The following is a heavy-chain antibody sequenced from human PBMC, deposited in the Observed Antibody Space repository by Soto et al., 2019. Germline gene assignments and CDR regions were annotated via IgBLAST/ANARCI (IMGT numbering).Heavy chain of an antibody. V-gene: IGHV4-39*01. D-gene: IGHD4-17*01. CDR3: VSQRTTVPTQAYFDY. J-gene: IGHJ4*02. CDR1: GGSVTNSSYY. CDR2: VYYRGRS. Sequence: PSETLSLTCTVSGGSVTNSSYYWGWIRQSPGKGLEWIGSVYYRGRSYSKSSVKSRVTISVDTSKNRFSLSLNSVTASDTAVYFCVSQRTTVPTQAYFDYWGPGALVPVSP.